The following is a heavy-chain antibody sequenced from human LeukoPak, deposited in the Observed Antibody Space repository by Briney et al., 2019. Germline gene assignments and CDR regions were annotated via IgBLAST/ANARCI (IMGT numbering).Heavy chain of an antibody. D-gene: IGHD3-16*01. CDR3: ARGRSVLGLLDV. Sequence: SETLSLTCAVYGGSFSGYYWSWIRQPPGKGLEWIGEINHSGITNYNPSLKSRVTISVDTSKNQFSLKLSSVTAADTAVYYCARGRSVLGLLDVWGKGTTVTVSS. V-gene: IGHV4-34*01. J-gene: IGHJ6*04. CDR2: INHSGIT. CDR1: GGSFSGYY.